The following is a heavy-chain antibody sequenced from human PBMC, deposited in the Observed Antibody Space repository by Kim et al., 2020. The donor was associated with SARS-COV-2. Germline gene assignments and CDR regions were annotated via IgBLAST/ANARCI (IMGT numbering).Heavy chain of an antibody. CDR3: AKDKFPVFINYYYYYGMDV. Sequence: GGSLRLSCAASGFTFSSYAMSWVRQAPGKGLEWVSAISGSGGSTYYADSVKGRFTISRDNSKNTLYLQMNSLRAEDTAVYYCAKDKFPVFINYYYYYGMDVWGQWTTVTVSS. J-gene: IGHJ6*02. CDR1: GFTFSSYA. V-gene: IGHV3-23*01. D-gene: IGHD1-20*01. CDR2: ISGSGGST.